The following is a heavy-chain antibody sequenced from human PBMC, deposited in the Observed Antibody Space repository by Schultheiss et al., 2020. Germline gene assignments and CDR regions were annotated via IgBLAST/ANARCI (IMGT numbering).Heavy chain of an antibody. CDR1: GGSFSDYY. V-gene: IGHV4-34*01. CDR3: ARGRAQYFDY. J-gene: IGHJ4*02. CDR2: INYGGNT. Sequence: SETLSLTCAVYGGSFSDYYWTWIRQPPGKGLEWIGEINYGGNTNYNPSLKSRVTISVDTSKNQFSLKLSSVTAADTAVYYCARGRAQYFDYWGQGTLVTVSS.